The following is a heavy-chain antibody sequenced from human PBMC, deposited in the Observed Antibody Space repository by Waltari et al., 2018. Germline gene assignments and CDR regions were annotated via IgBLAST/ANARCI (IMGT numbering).Heavy chain of an antibody. V-gene: IGHV3-74*03. CDR1: GFTFSTYW. CDR2: MSMDASDT. J-gene: IGHJ6*02. D-gene: IGHD1-1*01. CDR3: ARVARRTYRSPVPGRHYYYGMDV. Sequence: EEQLVESGGGLVQPGDSLRLSCAASGFTFSTYWMNWVRQAPGKGPLWFSLMSMDASDTAYADSVKGRFTISRDNAKNTLYLQMNRLRAEDTAVYYCARVARRTYRSPVPGRHYYYGMDVWGQGTTVTVSS.